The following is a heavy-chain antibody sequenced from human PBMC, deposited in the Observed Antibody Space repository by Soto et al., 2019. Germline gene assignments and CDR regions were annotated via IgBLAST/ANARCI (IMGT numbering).Heavy chain of an antibody. CDR3: GREPHLTGYYEPMQYYFDY. CDR2: INPSGGST. V-gene: IGHV1-46*01. J-gene: IGHJ4*02. Sequence: ASVKVSCKASGYTFTSYYMHWVRQAPGQGLEWMGIINPSGGSTSYAQKFQGRVTMTRDTSTSTVYMELSSLRSEDTAVYYCGREPHLTGYYEPMQYYFDYWGQGTLVTVSS. CDR1: GYTFTSYY. D-gene: IGHD3-9*01.